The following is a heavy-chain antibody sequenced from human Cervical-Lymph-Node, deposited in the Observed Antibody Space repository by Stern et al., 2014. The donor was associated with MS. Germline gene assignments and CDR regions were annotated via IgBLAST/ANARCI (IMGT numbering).Heavy chain of an antibody. D-gene: IGHD6-13*01. J-gene: IGHJ4*02. V-gene: IGHV3-9*01. CDR1: GFTFDDYA. CDR2: IIWSSGSI. Sequence: EVQLVQSGGGLVQPGGSLRLSCAASGFTFDDYAMHWVRQAPGKGLEWVSGIIWSSGSIGYADSVQGRFPISRDNAKNSLYLQMNSLRTEDTALYYCAKALSPLYRSTPFDCWGQGTLVTVSS. CDR3: AKALSPLYRSTPFDC.